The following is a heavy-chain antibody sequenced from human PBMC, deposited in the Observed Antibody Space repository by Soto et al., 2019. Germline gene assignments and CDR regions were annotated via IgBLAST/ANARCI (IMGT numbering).Heavy chain of an antibody. CDR2: IWYDGSNK. D-gene: IGHD2-15*01. CDR1: GFTFSSYG. V-gene: IGHV3-33*01. CDR3: ARGYDRYCSGGSCLIYFDY. J-gene: IGHJ4*02. Sequence: QVQLVESGGGVVQPGRSLRLSCAASGFTFSSYGMHWVRQAPGKGLEWVAVIWYDGSNKYYADSVKGRFTTSRDNSKNTLYLQMNSLRAEDTAVYYCARGYDRYCSGGSCLIYFDYWGQGTLVTVSS.